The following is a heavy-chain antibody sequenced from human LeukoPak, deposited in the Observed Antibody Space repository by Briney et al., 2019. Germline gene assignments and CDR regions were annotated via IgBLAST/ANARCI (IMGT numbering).Heavy chain of an antibody. CDR2: RNPNSGNT. CDR1: GYTFTNYY. CDR3: ARYRGKRELRGRHWSDP. V-gene: IGHV1-8*03. Sequence: ASVKVSCKASGYTFTNYYMHWVRQATGQGLEWMGWRNPNSGNTGYAQKFQGRVTISRNTSRSTAYMELRSLRSDDTAMYICARYRGKRELRGRHWSDPCGEPTLATVHS. D-gene: IGHD1-26*01. J-gene: IGHJ5*02.